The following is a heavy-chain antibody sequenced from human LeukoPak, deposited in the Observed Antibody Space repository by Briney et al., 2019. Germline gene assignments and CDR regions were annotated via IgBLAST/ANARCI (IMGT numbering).Heavy chain of an antibody. CDR3: ARDYEFGSER. Sequence: GGSLRLSCAASGFTFSSYGVSWVRQAPGKGLEWVSVIYSGGSTYYADSVKGRFTISRHNSKNTLYLQMNSLRAEDTAVYYCARDYEFGSERGGQGTLVTVSS. D-gene: IGHD3-3*01. V-gene: IGHV3-53*04. J-gene: IGHJ4*02. CDR1: GFTFSSYG. CDR2: IYSGGST.